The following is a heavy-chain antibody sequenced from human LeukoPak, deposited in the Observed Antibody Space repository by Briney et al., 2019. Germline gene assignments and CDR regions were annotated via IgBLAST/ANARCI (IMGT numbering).Heavy chain of an antibody. V-gene: IGHV3-7*01. CDR3: ARDSTTVVVVAATPDY. J-gene: IGHJ4*02. D-gene: IGHD2-15*01. CDR2: IKQDGSEK. Sequence: GGSLRLSCAASGFTFSSYWMSWVRQAPGKGLEWVANIKQDGSEKYYVDSVKGRFTISRDNAKNSLYLQMNSLRAEDTAVYYCARDSTTVVVVAATPDYWGQGTLVTVSS. CDR1: GFTFSSYW.